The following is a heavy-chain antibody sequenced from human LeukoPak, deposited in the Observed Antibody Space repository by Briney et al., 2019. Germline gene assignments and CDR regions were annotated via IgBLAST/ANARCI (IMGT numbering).Heavy chain of an antibody. CDR2: IYHSGST. D-gene: IGHD3-10*01. CDR3: AREDNGSGRMIHGWFDP. V-gene: IGHV4-30-2*01. Sequence: PSQTLSLTCTVSGGSISSGGYYWSWIRQPPGKGLEWIGYIYHSGSTYYNPSLKSRVTISVDRSKNQFSLKLSSVTAADTAVYYCAREDNGSGRMIHGWFDPWGQGTLVTVSS. J-gene: IGHJ5*02. CDR1: GGSISSGGYY.